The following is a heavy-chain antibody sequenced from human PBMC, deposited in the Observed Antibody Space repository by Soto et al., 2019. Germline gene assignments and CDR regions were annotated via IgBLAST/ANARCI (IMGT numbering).Heavy chain of an antibody. CDR1: EFTFSSYS. CDR2: IDSSSSIK. J-gene: IGHJ3*02. CDR3: ARDDIVSSVGYAFDI. D-gene: IGHD5-12*01. Sequence: GVLRLSCAASEFTFSSYSMNWVRQAPGKGLEWVSYIDSSSSIKNYADSVKGRFTISRDNAKNSLYLQMNSLRDEDTAVYYCARDDIVSSVGYAFDIWGQGTMVTVSS. V-gene: IGHV3-48*02.